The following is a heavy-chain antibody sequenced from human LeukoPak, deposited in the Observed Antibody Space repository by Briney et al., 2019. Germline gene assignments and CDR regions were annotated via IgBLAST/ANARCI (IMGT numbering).Heavy chain of an antibody. Sequence: PSETLSLTCTVSGGSISSYYWSWIRQPPGKGLEWIGYIYYSGSTNCNPSLKSRVTISVDTSKNQFSLKLSSVTAADTAVYYCARSGWELPYYDYWGQGTLVTVSS. V-gene: IGHV4-59*01. CDR2: IYYSGST. CDR3: ARSGWELPYYDY. D-gene: IGHD1-26*01. CDR1: GGSISSYY. J-gene: IGHJ4*02.